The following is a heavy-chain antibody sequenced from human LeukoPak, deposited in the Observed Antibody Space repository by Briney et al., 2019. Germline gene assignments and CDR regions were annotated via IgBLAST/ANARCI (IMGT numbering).Heavy chain of an antibody. D-gene: IGHD2-2*01. CDR2: INDDSTDI. CDR3: ARDTFQPGLINS. V-gene: IGHV3-21*05. J-gene: IGHJ4*02. CDR1: GFPFSLYA. Sequence: QAGGSLRLSCAASGFPFSLYAMNWVRQAPGKGLEWVSYINDDSTDIHYADSVKGRFSISRDSARNTLYLQLSSLRAEDTAVYYCARDTFQPGLINSWGQGTLVTVSS.